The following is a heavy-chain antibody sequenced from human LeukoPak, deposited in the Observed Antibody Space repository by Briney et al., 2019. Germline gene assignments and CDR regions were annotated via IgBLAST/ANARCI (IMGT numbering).Heavy chain of an antibody. CDR2: ISYDETNK. Sequence: PGRSLRLSCAASGFTFSSYTMHWVRQAPGKGLEWVAVISYDETNKYYEDSVKGRFTISRDSSKNTLYLQMSSLRDEDTAVYYCAKNNDYGGSYWYFDLWGRGTLVTVSS. V-gene: IGHV3-30*04. J-gene: IGHJ2*01. D-gene: IGHD4-23*01. CDR3: AKNNDYGGSYWYFDL. CDR1: GFTFSSYT.